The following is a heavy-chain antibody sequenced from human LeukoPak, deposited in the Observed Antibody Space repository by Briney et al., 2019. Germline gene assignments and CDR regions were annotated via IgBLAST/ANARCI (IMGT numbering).Heavy chain of an antibody. V-gene: IGHV3-7*01. CDR1: GFTFSSYW. D-gene: IGHD6-13*01. J-gene: IGHJ4*02. CDR2: IKQDESEK. Sequence: QTGGSLRLSCAASGFTFSSYWMSWVRQAPGKGLEWVANIKQDESEKYYVDSVKGRFTISRDNAQNSLYLQMNSLRAEDTAIYYCARDWIPYSTRWYVSAFDYWGQGTLVTVSS. CDR3: ARDWIPYSTRWYVSAFDY.